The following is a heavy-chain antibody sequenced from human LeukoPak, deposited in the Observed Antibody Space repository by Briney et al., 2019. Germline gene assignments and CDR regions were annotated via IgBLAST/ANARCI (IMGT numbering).Heavy chain of an antibody. CDR3: ARGYCSGTSCYFGY. CDR2: INWNGGST. D-gene: IGHD2-2*01. CDR1: GFTSDDYG. J-gene: IGHJ4*02. Sequence: GGSLRLSCAASGFTSDDYGMSWVRQAPGKGLEWVSGINWNGGSTGYADSVKGRFTISRDNAKNSLYLQMNSLRAEDTALYYCARGYCSGTSCYFGYWGQGTLVTVSS. V-gene: IGHV3-20*04.